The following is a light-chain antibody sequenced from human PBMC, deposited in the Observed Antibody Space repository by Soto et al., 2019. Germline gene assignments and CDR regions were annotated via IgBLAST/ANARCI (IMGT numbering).Light chain of an antibody. J-gene: IGKJ1*01. CDR2: GAS. Sequence: EIVLTQSPGTLSLSPGERATLSCRATESVSSNYLAWYQQKPGQAPRVLIYGASIRATGIPDRFSGSGSETDFTLTISRLEPEDFAVYYCQQYGTSPRPFGQGTQVEIK. CDR1: ESVSSNY. CDR3: QQYGTSPRP. V-gene: IGKV3-20*01.